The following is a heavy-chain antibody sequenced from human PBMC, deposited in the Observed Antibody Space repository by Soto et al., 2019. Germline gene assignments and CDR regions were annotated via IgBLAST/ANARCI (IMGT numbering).Heavy chain of an antibody. CDR3: ARARIVGEYNRFDP. D-gene: IGHD1-26*01. CDR2: IYYSGST. CDR1: GGSISSYY. Sequence: SETLSLTCTVSGGSISSYYWSWIRQPPGKGLEWIGYIYYSGSTNYNPSLKSRVTISVDTSKNQFSLKLSSVTAADTAVYYCARARIVGEYNRFDPWGQGTLVTVS. V-gene: IGHV4-59*01. J-gene: IGHJ5*02.